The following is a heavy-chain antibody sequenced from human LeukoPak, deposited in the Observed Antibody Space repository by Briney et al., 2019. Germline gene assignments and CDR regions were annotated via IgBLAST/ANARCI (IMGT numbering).Heavy chain of an antibody. J-gene: IGHJ4*02. CDR2: IYYTGST. Sequence: SETLFLTCTVSGASFGTYYWSWIRQPPGKVLEWIGYIYYTGSTNYNPSLKSRVTMSVDRSKNQFSLALKAVTAADTAVYYCARRTYYYDSSDHFDHWGQGTLVTVSS. D-gene: IGHD3-22*01. CDR1: GASFGTYY. V-gene: IGHV4-59*08. CDR3: ARRTYYYDSSDHFDH.